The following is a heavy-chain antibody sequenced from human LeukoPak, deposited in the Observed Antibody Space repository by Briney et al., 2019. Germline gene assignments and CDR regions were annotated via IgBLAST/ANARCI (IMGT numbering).Heavy chain of an antibody. D-gene: IGHD3-16*02. J-gene: IGHJ4*02. CDR3: ARDAGYDYVWGSYRPDY. Sequence: ASVTVSCKASGYTFTNYGLSWVRQAPGQGLEWMGWISAYNGNTNYAQKLQGRVTMTTDTSTSTAYMELRSLRSDDTAVYYCARDAGYDYVWGSYRPDYWGQGTLVTVSS. CDR2: ISAYNGNT. CDR1: GYTFTNYG. V-gene: IGHV1-18*01.